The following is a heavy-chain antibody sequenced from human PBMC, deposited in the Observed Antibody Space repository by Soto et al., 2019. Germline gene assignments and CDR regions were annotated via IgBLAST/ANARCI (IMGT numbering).Heavy chain of an antibody. CDR1: GYTFTSYD. J-gene: IGHJ4*02. CDR3: ARGNPSLNTGLN. CDR2: MNPNSGNT. V-gene: IGHV1-8*01. Sequence: ASVKVSCKASGYTFTSYDINWVRQATGQGLEWMGWMNPNSGNTGCAQKFQGRVTMTRNTSISTAYMELSSLRSEDTAVYYCARGNPSLNTGLNWGQGTRVTVSS.